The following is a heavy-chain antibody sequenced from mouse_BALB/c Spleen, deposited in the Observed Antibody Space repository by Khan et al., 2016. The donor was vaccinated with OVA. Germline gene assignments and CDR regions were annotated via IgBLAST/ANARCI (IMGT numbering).Heavy chain of an antibody. J-gene: IGHJ4*01. D-gene: IGHD2-1*01. V-gene: IGHV2-9*02. Sequence: QVQLKESGPGLVAPSQSVSITCTVSGFSLTSYGVHWVRQPPGQGLEWLGVIWAGGSTNYNSALMSRLSISQDNSKSQGFFQMHSLQTDDSAMYYCARDDGNYEDAMDYWGQGTSVTVSS. CDR1: GFSLTSYG. CDR3: ARDDGNYEDAMDY. CDR2: IWAGGST.